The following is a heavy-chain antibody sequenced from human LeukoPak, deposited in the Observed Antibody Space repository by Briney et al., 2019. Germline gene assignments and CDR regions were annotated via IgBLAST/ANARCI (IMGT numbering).Heavy chain of an antibody. CDR2: INTGNGNT. J-gene: IGHJ4*02. Sequence: ASVKVSCEASGYTFTSYAMHWVRQAPGQRLEWMGWINTGNGNTKYSQKFQGRVTITRDTSASTAYMELSSLRSEDTAVYYCARDGGYCSGGNCYQTNWYYFDYWGQGTLVTVSS. V-gene: IGHV1-3*04. CDR3: ARDGGYCSGGNCYQTNWYYFDY. CDR1: GYTFTSYA. D-gene: IGHD2-15*01.